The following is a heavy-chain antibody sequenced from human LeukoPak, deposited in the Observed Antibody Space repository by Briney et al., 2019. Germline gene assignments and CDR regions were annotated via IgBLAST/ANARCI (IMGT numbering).Heavy chain of an antibody. CDR1: GYTFTSYY. D-gene: IGHD6-19*01. V-gene: IGHV1-46*01. Sequence: ASVKVSCKASGYTFTSYYMHWVRQAPGQGLEWMGIINPSGGSTSYAQKFQGRVTMTRDTSTSTVYMELSSLRSEDTAVYYCAGVPLGSGWYRFAFDIWGQGTMVTVSS. CDR2: INPSGGST. J-gene: IGHJ3*02. CDR3: AGVPLGSGWYRFAFDI.